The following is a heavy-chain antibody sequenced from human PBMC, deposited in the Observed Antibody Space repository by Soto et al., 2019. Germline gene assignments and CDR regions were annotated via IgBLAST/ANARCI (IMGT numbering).Heavy chain of an antibody. D-gene: IGHD3-10*01. CDR2: ISYDGSNK. CDR1: GFTFSSYA. V-gene: IGHV3-30-3*01. Sequence: QVQLVESGEGVVLPGRSLRLSCAASGFTFSSYAMHWVHQAPGKGLEWVAVISYDGSNKYYADSVKGRFTISRDNSKNTLYLQMNSLRAEDTAVYYCARDPAYGSGSERWFDPWGQGTLVTVSS. CDR3: ARDPAYGSGSERWFDP. J-gene: IGHJ5*02.